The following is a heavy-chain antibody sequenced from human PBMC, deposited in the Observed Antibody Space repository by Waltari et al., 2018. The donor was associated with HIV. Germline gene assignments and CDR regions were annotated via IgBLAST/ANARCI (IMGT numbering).Heavy chain of an antibody. CDR1: GITFDDYA. D-gene: IGHD3-3*01. CDR2: ISWNSGDI. Sequence: GGSVQPGRSLRLSCTASGITFDDYAMHWVRQPPGKGLEWVSGISWNSGDIAYADSVKGRFTISRDNTKNSLFLQMNSVRVEDTALYYCVKDGASTIFGVLNGMDVWGQGTTVTVSS. V-gene: IGHV3-9*01. CDR3: VKDGASTIFGVLNGMDV. J-gene: IGHJ6*02.